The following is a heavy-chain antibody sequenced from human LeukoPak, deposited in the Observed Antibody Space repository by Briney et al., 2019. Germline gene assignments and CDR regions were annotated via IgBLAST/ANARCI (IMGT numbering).Heavy chain of an antibody. CDR3: AKGLGPSSSWFPFDF. D-gene: IGHD6-13*01. CDR2: INPNTGDT. CDR1: GYTFSDHY. V-gene: IGHV1-2*02. J-gene: IGHJ4*02. Sequence: VASVKVSCKASGYTFSDHYMNWVRQAPGQGLEWLGWINPNTGDTHFAPKFQGRVTLTSDTSIRTAYMELTSLTSDDTAAYYCAKGLGPSSSWFPFDFWGQGTLVTVSS.